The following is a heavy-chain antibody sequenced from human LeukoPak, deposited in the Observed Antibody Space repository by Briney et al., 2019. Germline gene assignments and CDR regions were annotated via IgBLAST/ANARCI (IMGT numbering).Heavy chain of an antibody. Sequence: GASVKVSCKASGGTFISYAISWVRQAPGQGLEWMGRIIPILGIANYAQKFQGRVTITADKSTSTAYMELSSLRSEDTAVYYCARDEVDHYFDYWGQGTLVTVSS. J-gene: IGHJ4*02. CDR2: IIPILGIA. V-gene: IGHV1-69*04. D-gene: IGHD2-15*01. CDR3: ARDEVDHYFDY. CDR1: GGTFISYA.